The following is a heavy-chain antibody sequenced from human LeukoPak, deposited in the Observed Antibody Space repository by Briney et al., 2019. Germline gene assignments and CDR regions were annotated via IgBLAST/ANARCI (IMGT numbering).Heavy chain of an antibody. CDR2: ISSKSGST. CDR3: ARGGSNWNYRYYFED. V-gene: IGHV1-18*01. J-gene: IGHJ4*02. D-gene: IGHD1-7*01. Sequence: GASVKVSCKSSGYTFSNYGINWVRQAPGQGLEWMGCISSKSGSTNYAPKLQDRVTLTRDTSTSTTYMELRSLRSDDTAVYFCARGGSNWNYRYYFEDWGQGTLVTVSS. CDR1: GYTFSNYG.